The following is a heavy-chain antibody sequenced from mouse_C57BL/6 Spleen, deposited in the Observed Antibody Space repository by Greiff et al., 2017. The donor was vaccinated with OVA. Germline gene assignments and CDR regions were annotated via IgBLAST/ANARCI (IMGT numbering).Heavy chain of an antibody. Sequence: QVQLQQPGAELVMPGASVTLSCKASGYTFTSYWMHWVKQRPGQGLEWIGEIDPSDSYTNYNQKFKGKSTLTVDKSSSTAYMQLSSLTSEDSAVYYCARQGNWDWFAYWGQGTLVTVSA. CDR3: ARQGNWDWFAY. CDR2: IDPSDSYT. J-gene: IGHJ3*01. CDR1: GYTFTSYW. V-gene: IGHV1-69*01. D-gene: IGHD4-1*01.